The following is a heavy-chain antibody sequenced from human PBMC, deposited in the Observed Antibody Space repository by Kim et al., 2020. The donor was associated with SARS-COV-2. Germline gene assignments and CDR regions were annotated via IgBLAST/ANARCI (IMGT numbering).Heavy chain of an antibody. J-gene: IGHJ6*02. CDR1: GFTFSSSG. CDR2: IWYDGSNK. CDR3: AKDMQTYPGDYYYGMDV. Sequence: GGSLRLSCAASGFTFSSSGMHWVRQAPGKGLEWVAVIWYDGSNKYYADSVKGRFTISRDNSKNTLYLQMSSLRAEDTAVYHCAKDMQTYPGDYYYGMDVWGQGTTVTVSS. D-gene: IGHD2-2*01. V-gene: IGHV3-33*06.